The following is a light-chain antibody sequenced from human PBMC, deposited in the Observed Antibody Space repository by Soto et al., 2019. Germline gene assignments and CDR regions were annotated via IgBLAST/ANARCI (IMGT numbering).Light chain of an antibody. J-gene: IGKJ2*01. V-gene: IGKV1-5*03. Sequence: DIQMTQSPSTLSASVGDRVIITCRASQSITNWLAWYQQKPGKAPKLLSSKASILESGVPSRFSGSGSGTEFTLTISSLQPEDFAVYYCQKYDTYPLTFGQGTKLESK. CDR2: KAS. CDR1: QSITNW. CDR3: QKYDTYPLT.